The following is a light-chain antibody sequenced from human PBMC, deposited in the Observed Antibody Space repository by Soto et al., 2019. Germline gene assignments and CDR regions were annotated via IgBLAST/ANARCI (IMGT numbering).Light chain of an antibody. CDR1: QSIGSW. Sequence: DIQMTQSPSTLSASVGDRVTITCRASQSIGSWLAWYQQKPVKAPKLLIYKASSLESGVPSRFSGSGSGTEFSLTINSLHPDDFASYYCQQYGSYSPSTFGQGTKMEIK. J-gene: IGKJ1*01. CDR3: QQYGSYSPST. CDR2: KAS. V-gene: IGKV1-5*03.